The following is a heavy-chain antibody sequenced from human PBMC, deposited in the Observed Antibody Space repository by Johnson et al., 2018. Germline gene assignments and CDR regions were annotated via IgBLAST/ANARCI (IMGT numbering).Heavy chain of an antibody. Sequence: QVQLVQSGGGVVQPGRSLRLSCAASGFTFSSYGMHWVRQAPGKGLEWVAVIWYDGSNKYYADSVKGRFTISRDNSKNTLYFQMNSRRAEDTAVYYCARAMSWGIQLYYYDYGRDVWGQGTTVTVSS. D-gene: IGHD5-18*01. CDR1: GFTFSSYG. CDR2: IWYDGSNK. J-gene: IGHJ6*02. V-gene: IGHV3-33*01. CDR3: ARAMSWGIQLYYYDYGRDV.